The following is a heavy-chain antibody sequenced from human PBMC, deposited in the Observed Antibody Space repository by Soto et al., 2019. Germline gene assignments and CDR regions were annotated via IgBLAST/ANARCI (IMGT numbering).Heavy chain of an antibody. D-gene: IGHD3-3*01. CDR1: GDTFTGYY. V-gene: IGHV1-2*04. Sequence: ASVKVSCKASGDTFTGYYMHWVRQAPGQGLEWMGWINPNSGGTNYAQKFQGWVTMTRDTSISTAYMELSRLRSDDTAVYYCARSLAGTIFGVVTYDYGMDVSCKVTTVTASS. CDR3: ARSLAGTIFGVVTYDYGMDV. J-gene: IGHJ6*04. CDR2: INPNSGGT.